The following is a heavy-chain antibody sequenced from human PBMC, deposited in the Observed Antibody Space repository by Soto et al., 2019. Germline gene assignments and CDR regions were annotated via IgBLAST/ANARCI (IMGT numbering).Heavy chain of an antibody. CDR3: ARSPMRYFDWFPHDAFDI. J-gene: IGHJ3*02. Sequence: ASVKVSCKASGYTFTGYYMHWVRQAPGQGLEWMGWINPNSGGTNYAQKFQGWVTMTRDTSISTAYMELSRLRSDDTAVYYCARSPMRYFDWFPHDAFDIWGQGTMVTVS. CDR1: GYTFTGYY. CDR2: INPNSGGT. V-gene: IGHV1-2*04. D-gene: IGHD3-9*01.